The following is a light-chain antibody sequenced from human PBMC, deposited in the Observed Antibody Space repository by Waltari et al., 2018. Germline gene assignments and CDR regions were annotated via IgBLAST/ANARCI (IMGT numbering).Light chain of an antibody. CDR3: QHYGTSPRAT. CDR1: QTVTSDY. V-gene: IGKV3-20*01. Sequence: VLTQAPGTLSLSRGERATISCRASQTVTSDYLAWYQKKPGQPPRLLIYAVSTRATGIPDRFSGSGSGTDFSLTISRLEPEDFAVYYCQHYGTSPRATFGPGTRVDVK. CDR2: AVS. J-gene: IGKJ3*01.